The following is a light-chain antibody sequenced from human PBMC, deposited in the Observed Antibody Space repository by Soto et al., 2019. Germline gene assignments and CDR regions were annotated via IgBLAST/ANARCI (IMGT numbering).Light chain of an antibody. CDR2: GAS. CDR1: QSVSSSY. CDR3: QQYGSAPLT. V-gene: IGKV3-20*01. Sequence: EIVLTQSPGTLSLSPGARATLSCRASQSVSSSYLAWYQQKPGQAPRLLIYGASSRATGIPDRFSGSGSGTDFTLTISRLEREDFAGYYCQQYGSAPLTFGGGTKVEIK. J-gene: IGKJ4*01.